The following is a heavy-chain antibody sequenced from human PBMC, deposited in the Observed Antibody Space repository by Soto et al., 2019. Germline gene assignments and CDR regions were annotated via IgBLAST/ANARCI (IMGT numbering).Heavy chain of an antibody. V-gene: IGHV1-46*01. D-gene: IGHD4-4*01. CDR3: AGDPDSHYNDSHASSYP. J-gene: IGHJ5*02. CDR2: INPSGGST. CDR1: GYTFTSYY. Sequence: ASVKVSCKASGYTFTSYYMHWVRQAPGQGFEWMGIINPSGGSTSYAQKFQGRVTMTRDTSTGTAYMELTGLRSDDTAVYYCAGDPDSHYNDSHASSYPWGQGTLVTVSS.